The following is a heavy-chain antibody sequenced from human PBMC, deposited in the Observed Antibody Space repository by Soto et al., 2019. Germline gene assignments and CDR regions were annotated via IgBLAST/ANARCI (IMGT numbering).Heavy chain of an antibody. CDR1: DGSVSSGSYY. CDR3: ARDSLALFDS. Sequence: SETLSLTCTVSDGSVSSGSYYWTWMRQPPGKGLEWIGYIYSSGSTLYNPSLKSRVIISADTSMNQFSLKLGSVTAADTAVYYCARDSLALFDSWGQGTLVTVSS. V-gene: IGHV4-61*01. J-gene: IGHJ4*02. D-gene: IGHD5-12*01. CDR2: IYSSGST.